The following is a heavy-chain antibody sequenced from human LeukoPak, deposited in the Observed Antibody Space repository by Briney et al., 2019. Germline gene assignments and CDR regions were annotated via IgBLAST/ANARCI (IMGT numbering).Heavy chain of an antibody. CDR3: ARETLWFGELPDAFDI. V-gene: IGHV4-61*01. CDR1: GGSFSSGSYD. J-gene: IGHJ3*02. CDR2: IYYSRST. Sequence: SSETLSLTCTVPGGSFSSGSYDWSWIRQPPGKGLEWIGYIYYSRSTNYNPSLKSRVTISVDTSKNQFSLKLSSVTAADTAVYYCARETLWFGELPDAFDIWGQGTMVTVSS. D-gene: IGHD3-10*01.